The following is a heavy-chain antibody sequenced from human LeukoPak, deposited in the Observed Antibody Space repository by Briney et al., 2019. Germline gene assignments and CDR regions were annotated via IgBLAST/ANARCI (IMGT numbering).Heavy chain of an antibody. V-gene: IGHV5-51*01. CDR1: GYSFTSYW. CDR2: IYPGDSDT. Sequence: GESLKISCKGSGYSFTSYWIGWVRQMPGKGLEWMGIIYPGDSDTRYSPSFQGQVTISADKSISTAYLQWSSLKASDTAMYYCARLPPRKDSDYYYYMDVWGKGTTVTVSS. D-gene: IGHD1-14*01. J-gene: IGHJ6*03. CDR3: ARLPPRKDSDYYYYMDV.